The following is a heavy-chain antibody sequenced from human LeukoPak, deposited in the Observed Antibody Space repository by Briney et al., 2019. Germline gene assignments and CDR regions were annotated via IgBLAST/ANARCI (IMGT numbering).Heavy chain of an antibody. V-gene: IGHV1-18*04. CDR2: ISAYNGNT. CDR3: ARVSSPYYDFWSGYYGYFDY. D-gene: IGHD3-3*01. J-gene: IGHJ4*02. Sequence: ASVKVSCKASGYTFTDSLLHWVRQAPGQGLEWMGWISAYNGNTNYAQKLQGRVTMTTDTSTSTAYMELRSLRSDDTAVYYCARVSSPYYDFWSGYYGYFDYWGQGTLVTVSS. CDR1: GYTFTDSL.